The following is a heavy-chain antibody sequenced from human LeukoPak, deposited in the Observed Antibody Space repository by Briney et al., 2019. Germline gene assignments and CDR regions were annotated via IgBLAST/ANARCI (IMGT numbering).Heavy chain of an antibody. D-gene: IGHD2-21*02. CDR2: ISDSGST. CDR1: GGSISSGGYF. CDR3: ARGVVVVTAMSFEY. V-gene: IGHV4-30-2*01. Sequence: SQTLSLTCAVSGGSISSGGYFWSWIRQPPGKGLEWIGYISDSGSTYYNPSLKSRVTISGDRSKNQFSLKLSSVTAADTAVYYCARGVVVVTAMSFEYWGQGTLVTVSS. J-gene: IGHJ4*02.